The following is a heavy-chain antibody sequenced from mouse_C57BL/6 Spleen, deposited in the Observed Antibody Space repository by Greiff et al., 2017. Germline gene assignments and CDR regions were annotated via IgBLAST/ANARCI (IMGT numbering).Heavy chain of an antibody. J-gene: IGHJ1*03. CDR2: IDPSDSYT. CDR1: GYTFTSYW. D-gene: IGHD1-1*01. V-gene: IGHV1-69*01. CDR3: ARGGGVVADWYFDV. Sequence: QVQLQQPGAELVMPGASVKLSCKASGYTFTSYWMHWVKQRPGQGLEWIGEIDPSDSYTNYNQKFKGKSTLTVDKSSSTAYMQVSSLTAEDAAVYYCARGGGVVADWYFDVWGTGTTVTVSS.